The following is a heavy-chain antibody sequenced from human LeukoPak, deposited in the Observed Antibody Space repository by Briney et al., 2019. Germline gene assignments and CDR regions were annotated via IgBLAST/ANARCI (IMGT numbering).Heavy chain of an antibody. CDR2: IYTVGST. D-gene: IGHD4-11*01. V-gene: IGHV4-4*09. J-gene: IGHJ5*02. CDR3: AKSYLHYSTFYSYSFTP. CDR1: GGSISSDY. Sequence: SETLSLTCTVSGGSISSDYWSWIRQPPGRGLEWIGYIYTVGSTNYNPSLKSRVTISVDTSKNQFALKLSSVTAADTAVYYCAKSYLHYSTFYSYSFTPWGQGALVTVSS.